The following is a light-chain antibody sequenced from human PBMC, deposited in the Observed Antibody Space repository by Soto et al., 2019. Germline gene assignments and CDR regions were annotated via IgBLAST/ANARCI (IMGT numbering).Light chain of an antibody. Sequence: EFVLTQSPGTLSLSPGERATLSCRASQTVRNNYLAWYQQKPGQAPRLLIYDASSRATGIPDRFSGGGSGTDFTLTISSLQPEDIATYYCQQYDNPPRTFGGGTKVDI. CDR1: QTVRNNY. V-gene: IGKV3-20*01. J-gene: IGKJ4*01. CDR2: DAS. CDR3: QQYDNPPRT.